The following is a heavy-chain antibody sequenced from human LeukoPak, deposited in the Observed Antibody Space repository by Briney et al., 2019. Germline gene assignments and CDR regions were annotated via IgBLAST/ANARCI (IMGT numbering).Heavy chain of an antibody. CDR3: TKDLLTVIDLGIDP. CDR2: ISGSGGGT. J-gene: IGHJ5*02. D-gene: IGHD3-22*01. V-gene: IGHV3-23*01. Sequence: GGALRLSCAASRCTFSSYAMSWVRQAPGKGLEWVSAISGSGGGTYYADSVKGRVTISRDNTQNTLYLQKNSFRDEDTAVYYCTKDLLTVIDLGIDPWGQGTLVTVSS. CDR1: RCTFSSYA.